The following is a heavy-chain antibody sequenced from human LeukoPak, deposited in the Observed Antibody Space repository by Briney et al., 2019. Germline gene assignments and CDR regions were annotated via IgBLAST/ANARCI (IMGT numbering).Heavy chain of an antibody. V-gene: IGHV4-59*12. Sequence: PSETLSLTCTVSGGSISSYYWSWIRQPPGKGLEWIGNIYYSGSTNYNPSLKSRVTISVDTSKNQFSLKPSSVTAADTAVYYCARGPYDSSGYPQIWGQGTMVTVSS. CDR3: ARGPYDSSGYPQI. CDR2: IYYSGST. CDR1: GGSISSYY. D-gene: IGHD3-22*01. J-gene: IGHJ3*02.